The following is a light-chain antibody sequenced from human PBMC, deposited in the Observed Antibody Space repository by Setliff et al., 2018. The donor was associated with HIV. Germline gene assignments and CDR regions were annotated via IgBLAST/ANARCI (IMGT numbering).Light chain of an antibody. CDR3: CSYAGSNTVV. CDR2: DVS. Sequence: QSALTQPRSVSGSPGQSVTISCTGTSSDAGGYNYVSWYQHHPGKAPKVMIYDVSKRPSGVPDRFSGSKSGNTASLTISGLQAEDEADYSCCSYAGSNTVVFGGGTKVTVL. V-gene: IGLV2-11*01. J-gene: IGLJ2*01. CDR1: SSDAGGYNY.